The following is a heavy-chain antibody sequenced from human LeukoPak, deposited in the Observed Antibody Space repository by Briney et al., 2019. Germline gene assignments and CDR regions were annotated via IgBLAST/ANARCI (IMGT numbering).Heavy chain of an antibody. CDR2: IRQDGSEK. V-gene: IGHV3-7*01. CDR3: MRQNRAYFGH. D-gene: IGHD2-21*01. Sequence: GGSLRLSCAASGFTFSSYWMTWGRQDPGKGLEWVANIRQDGSEKNYVDSVKGRFTISRDNAKNSLYLQMNSLRVEDTAVYFCMRQNRAYFGHWGQGTLVTVSS. CDR1: GFTFSSYW. J-gene: IGHJ1*01.